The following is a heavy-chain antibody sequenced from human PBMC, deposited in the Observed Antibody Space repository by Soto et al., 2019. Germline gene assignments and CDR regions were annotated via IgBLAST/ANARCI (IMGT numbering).Heavy chain of an antibody. D-gene: IGHD6-19*01. CDR2: VYYTGST. Sequence: PSETLSLPCRVSGGSMSGSYWSWIRQSPGKGLEWLGYVYYTGSTNYSPSLRSRVSISVDTSKNEFSLRLSSVTAADTAVYFCARSVAVPGAHIDYWGQGTRVTVSS. CDR3: ARSVAVPGAHIDY. J-gene: IGHJ4*02. CDR1: GGSMSGSY. V-gene: IGHV4-59*01.